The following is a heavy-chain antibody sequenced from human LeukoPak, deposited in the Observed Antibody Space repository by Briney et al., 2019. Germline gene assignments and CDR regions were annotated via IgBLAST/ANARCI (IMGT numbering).Heavy chain of an antibody. D-gene: IGHD3-9*01. V-gene: IGHV4-38-2*02. CDR1: GYSISSGYY. CDR3: ARAGSSKYDILTGYTYYYYMDV. J-gene: IGHJ6*03. CDR2: IDHSGST. Sequence: SESLSLTCTVSGYSISSGYYWGWIRQPPGKGLEWTGSIDHSGSTYYNPSLKSRITISVDTSKNQFSLKLSSVTAADTAVYYCARAGSSKYDILTGYTYYYYMDVWGKGTTVTISS.